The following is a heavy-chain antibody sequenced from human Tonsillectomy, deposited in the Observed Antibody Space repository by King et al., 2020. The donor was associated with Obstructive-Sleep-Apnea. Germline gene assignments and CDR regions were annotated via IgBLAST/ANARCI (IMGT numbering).Heavy chain of an antibody. CDR3: VKDKNSGWYMDYFDY. CDR1: GFTFDDYA. D-gene: IGHD6-19*01. Sequence: VQLVESGGGLVQPGRSLRLSCAASGFTFDDYAMHWVRQAPGKGLEWISGISWNSGSIGYADSVKGRFTISRDNAKNSLYLQMNSLRPEDTALYYCVKDKNSGWYMDYFDYWDQGTLVTVSS. CDR2: ISWNSGSI. V-gene: IGHV3-9*01. J-gene: IGHJ4*02.